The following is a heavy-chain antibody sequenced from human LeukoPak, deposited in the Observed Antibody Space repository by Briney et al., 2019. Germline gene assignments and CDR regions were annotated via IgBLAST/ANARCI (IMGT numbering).Heavy chain of an antibody. CDR3: ARLTKNDSGSFRFGKKKRGYMDV. J-gene: IGHJ6*03. Sequence: SETLSLTCTVSGGSISSYYWSWIRRPPGKGLEWIAYIYYSGSTNYNPSLKSRVTISVDTSKNQFSLKLSSVTAADTAVYYCARLTKNDSGSFRFGKKKRGYMDVWGKGTTVTISS. CDR1: GGSISSYY. V-gene: IGHV4-59*12. D-gene: IGHD3-10*01. CDR2: IYYSGST.